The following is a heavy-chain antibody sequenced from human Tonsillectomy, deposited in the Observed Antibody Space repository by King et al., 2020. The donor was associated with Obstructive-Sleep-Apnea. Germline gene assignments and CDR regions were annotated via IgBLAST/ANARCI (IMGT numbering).Heavy chain of an antibody. D-gene: IGHD3/OR15-3a*01. V-gene: IGHV4-61*01. Sequence: QLQESGPGLVKPSETLSLTCTVSGDSVSSGSYYWSWIRQPPGKGLEWIGYIYYSGSTNYNPSLKSRVTISVDTSKNQFSLKLRSVTAADTAVYYCARDSYDFWSRRYGMGAWGQGTTVTVSS. J-gene: IGHJ6*02. CDR2: IYYSGST. CDR3: ARDSYDFWSRRYGMGA. CDR1: GDSVSSGSYY.